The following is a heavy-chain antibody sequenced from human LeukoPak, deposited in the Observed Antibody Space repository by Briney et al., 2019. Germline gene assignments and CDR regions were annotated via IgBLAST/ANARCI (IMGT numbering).Heavy chain of an antibody. Sequence: SGPTLVNPTQTLTLTCTFSGFSLSTSGVGVGWIRRPPGKALEWLALIYWDDDKRYSPSLKSRLTITKNTSENQVVLRMTNMDPVDTATYYCAHSVLDYGSGSYRFDQWGQGALVTVSS. D-gene: IGHD3-10*01. CDR2: IYWDDDK. J-gene: IGHJ5*02. V-gene: IGHV2-5*02. CDR3: AHSVLDYGSGSYRFDQ. CDR1: GFSLSTSGVG.